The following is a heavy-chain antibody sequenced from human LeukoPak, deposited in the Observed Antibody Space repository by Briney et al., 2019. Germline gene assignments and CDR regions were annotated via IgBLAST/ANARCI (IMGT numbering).Heavy chain of an antibody. CDR3: AKETDTKYDYVWGSYDRSFDY. CDR1: GFTFSSYG. Sequence: PGGSLRLSCAASGFTFSSYGMHWVRQAPGKGLEWGAFIRYDGSNKYYADCVKGRFTISRDNSKNTLYLKMNRRRAEDTAVYYCAKETDTKYDYVWGSYDRSFDYWGQGTLVTVSS. V-gene: IGHV3-30*02. D-gene: IGHD3-16*01. J-gene: IGHJ4*02. CDR2: IRYDGSNK.